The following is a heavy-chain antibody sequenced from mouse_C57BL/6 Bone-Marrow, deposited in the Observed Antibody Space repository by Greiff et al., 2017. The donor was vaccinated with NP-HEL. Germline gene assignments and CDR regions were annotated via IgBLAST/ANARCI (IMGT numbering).Heavy chain of an antibody. CDR3: TRGGSNKF. V-gene: IGHV1-15*01. CDR2: IDPETGGT. J-gene: IGHJ3*01. Sequence: VQLQQSGAELVRPGASVTLSCKASGYTFTDYEMHWVKQTPVHGLEWIGAIDPETGGTAYNQKFKGKAILTADKSSSTAYMELRSLTSEDSAVYYCTRGGSNKFWGQGTLVTVSA. D-gene: IGHD1-1*01. CDR1: GYTFTDYE.